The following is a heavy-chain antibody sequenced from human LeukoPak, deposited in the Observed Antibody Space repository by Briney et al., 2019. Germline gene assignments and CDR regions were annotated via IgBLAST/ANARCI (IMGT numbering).Heavy chain of an antibody. CDR3: ARDMLRMYASPADGIDC. CDR1: GFTVSSSY. J-gene: IGHJ4*02. D-gene: IGHD2-8*01. Sequence: GGSLRLSCAASGFTVSSSYMSWVRQAPGKGLEWVSVIYSGGNTYYADSVKDRFTISRHNSKNTLHLQMTSVMAEDTAVYYCARDMLRMYASPADGIDCWGQGTPVTVSS. CDR2: IYSGGNT. V-gene: IGHV3-66*01.